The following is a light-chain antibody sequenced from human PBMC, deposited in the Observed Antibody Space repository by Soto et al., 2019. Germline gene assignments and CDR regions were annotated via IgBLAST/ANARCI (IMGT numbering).Light chain of an antibody. V-gene: IGLV2-14*01. CDR1: SSDVGGDNH. J-gene: IGLJ1*01. CDR3: SSSTSSRSYV. Sequence: QSVLTQPASVSGSPGQSITISCTVTSSDVGGDNHVSWYQQHPGKAPKLMIFDVSNRPSGVSNRFSGSKSGNAASLTISGLQAEDEADYYCSSSTSSRSYVFGTGTKVTVL. CDR2: DVS.